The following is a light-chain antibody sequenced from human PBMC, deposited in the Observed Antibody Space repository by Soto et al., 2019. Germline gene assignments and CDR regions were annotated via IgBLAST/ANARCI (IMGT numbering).Light chain of an antibody. Sequence: DIQMTQSPSSLSASVGDRVTITCRASQDITNYLAWFQQKPGKAPKSLIYGASSLHSGVPSRFSGSGSGTDFTRTITSRQPEDFATYHCQQYTTYPLTFVGGTKVEIK. CDR1: QDITNY. J-gene: IGKJ4*01. V-gene: IGKV1-16*01. CDR2: GAS. CDR3: QQYTTYPLT.